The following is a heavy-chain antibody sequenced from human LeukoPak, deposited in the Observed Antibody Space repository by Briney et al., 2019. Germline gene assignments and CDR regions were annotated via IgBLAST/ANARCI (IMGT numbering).Heavy chain of an antibody. V-gene: IGHV4-59*08. CDR3: ARHTYSSSWYSGAFDI. CDR1: GGSISSYY. J-gene: IGHJ3*02. CDR2: IYYSGST. D-gene: IGHD6-13*01. Sequence: PSETLSLTCTVSGGSISSYYWSWIRQPPGKGLEWIGYIYYSGSTNYNPSLKSRVTISVDTSKNQVPLKLSSVTAADTAVYYCARHTYSSSWYSGAFDIWGQGTMVTVSS.